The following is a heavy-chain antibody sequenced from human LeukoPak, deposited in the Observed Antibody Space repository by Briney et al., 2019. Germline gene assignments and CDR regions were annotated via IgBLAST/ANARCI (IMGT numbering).Heavy chain of an antibody. V-gene: IGHV4-39*01. CDR3: ARHLEAVVVAAA. J-gene: IGHJ3*01. CDR1: GGSISSSSYY. Sequence: PSGTLSLTCTVSGGSISSSSYYWGWIRQPPGKGLEWIGSIYYSGSTYYNPSLKSRVTISVDTSKNQFSLKLSSVTAADTAVYYCARHLEAVVVAAAWGQGTMVTVSS. D-gene: IGHD2-15*01. CDR2: IYYSGST.